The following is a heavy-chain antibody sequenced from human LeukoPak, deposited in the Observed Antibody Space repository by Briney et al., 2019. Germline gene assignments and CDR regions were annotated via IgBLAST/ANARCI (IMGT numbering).Heavy chain of an antibody. D-gene: IGHD6-6*01. J-gene: IGHJ5*02. CDR2: MNPNSGNT. CDR3: ARGKAARTSPVFDP. Sequence: GASVKVSCKASGYTFTSYDINWVRQATGQGLEWMGWMNPNSGNTGYAQKFQGRVTITRNTSISTAYMELSSLRSEDTAVYYCARGKAARTSPVFDPWGQGTLVTASS. V-gene: IGHV1-8*03. CDR1: GYTFTSYD.